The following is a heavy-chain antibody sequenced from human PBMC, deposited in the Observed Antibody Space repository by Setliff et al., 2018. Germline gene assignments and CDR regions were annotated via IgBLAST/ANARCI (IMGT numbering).Heavy chain of an antibody. J-gene: IGHJ4*02. V-gene: IGHV1-69*05. CDR1: GGTFSRYA. CDR2: SIPMYRTT. CDR3: ATGPDIGEFGGNYFNY. D-gene: IGHD2-15*01. Sequence: SVKVSCKASGGTFSRYAISWVRPAPGQGLEWMGGSIPMYRTTKYAQKFQGRVTITTDESTTTAYMELSSLRSEDTAVYYCATGPDIGEFGGNYFNYWGQGTLVTVSS.